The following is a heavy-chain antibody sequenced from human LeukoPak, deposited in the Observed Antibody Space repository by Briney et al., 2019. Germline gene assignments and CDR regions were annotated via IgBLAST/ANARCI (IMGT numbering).Heavy chain of an antibody. D-gene: IGHD3-3*01. CDR2: IRRKSSGGTT. CDR1: GFTFGDCS. J-gene: IGHJ4*02. CDR3: TGSGYYDFWSGTR. V-gene: IGHV3-49*04. Sequence: GRSLRLSCTGSGFTFGDCSMTWVRQAPGKGLGWVGFIRRKSSGGTTEYAPSVKDRFTISRDDSKNIAYLQMNNLKTEDTGVYYCTGSGYYDFWSGTRWGQGTLVVVSS.